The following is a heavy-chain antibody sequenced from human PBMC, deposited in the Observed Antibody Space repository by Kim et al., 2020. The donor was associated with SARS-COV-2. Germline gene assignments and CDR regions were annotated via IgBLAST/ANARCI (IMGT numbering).Heavy chain of an antibody. CDR3: SRVGRAASSNGFQF. CDR2: ISINSLNT. D-gene: IGHD6-13*01. V-gene: IGHV1-18*01. Sequence: ASVKVSCKASGYTFSSYAISWVRQAPGQGLEGMGWISINSLNTNYAEKFQDRVTLTTDTFTTTSYMELRGLRSDDTAVYYCSRVGRAASSNGFQFWGQGT. CDR1: GYTFSSYA. J-gene: IGHJ4*02.